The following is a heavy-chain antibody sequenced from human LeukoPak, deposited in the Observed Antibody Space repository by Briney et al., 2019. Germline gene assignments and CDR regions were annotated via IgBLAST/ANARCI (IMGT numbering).Heavy chain of an antibody. D-gene: IGHD4-17*01. J-gene: IGHJ4*02. Sequence: SETLSLTCAVYGGSFSGYYWSWIRQPPGKGLEWIGEINHSGSTNYNPSLKSRVTISVDTSKNQLSLKLSSVTAADTAVYYCARGQTTVTTSGDYFDYWGQGTLVTVSS. V-gene: IGHV4-34*01. CDR2: INHSGST. CDR1: GGSFSGYY. CDR3: ARGQTTVTTSGDYFDY.